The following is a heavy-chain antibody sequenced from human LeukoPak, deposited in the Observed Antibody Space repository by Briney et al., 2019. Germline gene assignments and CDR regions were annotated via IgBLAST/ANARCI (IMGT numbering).Heavy chain of an antibody. Sequence: VASVKVSCKVSGYSLTELSMHWVRQAPGKRREWMGGFDPEDGETIYAHKFHGRVTMTQDTSTDTAYMELSSLRSEDTAVYYCATTLVSISWGQGTLVTVSS. D-gene: IGHD5/OR15-5a*01. CDR2: FDPEDGET. CDR1: GYSLTELS. CDR3: ATTLVSIS. V-gene: IGHV1-24*01. J-gene: IGHJ4*02.